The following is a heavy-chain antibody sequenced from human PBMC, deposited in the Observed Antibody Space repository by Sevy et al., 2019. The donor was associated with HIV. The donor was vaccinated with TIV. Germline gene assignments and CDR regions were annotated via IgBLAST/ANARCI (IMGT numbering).Heavy chain of an antibody. CDR1: GFTFSSYA. CDR2: ISYDGSNK. D-gene: IGHD5-12*01. Sequence: GSLRLSCAASGFTFSSYAMHWVRRAPGKGLEWVAVISYDGSNKYYADSVKGRFTISRDNSKNTLYLQMNSLRAEDTAVYYCAREEGEWLRFNLYYYYGMDVWGQGTTVTVSS. V-gene: IGHV3-30-3*01. J-gene: IGHJ6*02. CDR3: AREEGEWLRFNLYYYYGMDV.